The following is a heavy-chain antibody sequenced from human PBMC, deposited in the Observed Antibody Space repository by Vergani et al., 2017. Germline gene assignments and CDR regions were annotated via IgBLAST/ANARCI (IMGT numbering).Heavy chain of an antibody. CDR2: MNPNSGNT. J-gene: IGHJ4*02. CDR3: VRKGGLITMIVVVSILPSFPFDY. D-gene: IGHD3-22*01. Sequence: QVQLVQSGAEVKKPGASVKVSCKASGYTFTSYDINWVRQATGQGLEWMGWMNPNSGNTGYAQKFQGRVTMTRNTSISTAYMELSSLRSEDTAVYYCVRKGGLITMIVVVSILPSFPFDYWGQGTLVTVSS. CDR1: GYTFTSYD. V-gene: IGHV1-8*01.